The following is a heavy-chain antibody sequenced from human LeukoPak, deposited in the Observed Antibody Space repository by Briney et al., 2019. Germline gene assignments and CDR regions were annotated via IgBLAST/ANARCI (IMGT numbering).Heavy chain of an antibody. V-gene: IGHV4-34*01. CDR3: ARGRLYSYGDKYWYFDL. CDR2: INHSGST. J-gene: IGHJ2*01. Sequence: PSETLSLTCAVYGGSFSGYYWSWTRQPPGKGLEWIGEINHSGSTNYNPSLKSRVTISVDTSKNQFSLKLSSVTAADTAVYYCARGRLYSYGDKYWYFDLWGRGTLVTVSS. D-gene: IGHD5-18*01. CDR1: GGSFSGYY.